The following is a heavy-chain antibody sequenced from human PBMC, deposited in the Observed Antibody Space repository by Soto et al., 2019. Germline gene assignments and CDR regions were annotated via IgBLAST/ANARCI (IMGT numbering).Heavy chain of an antibody. Sequence: QVQLVQSGADVKKPGSSVKVSCQASGVTFSSETLGWVRQAPGQGLEWVGGLIPLFGTASYAQKFQGRVTITADESTSTVDRELSSLRSDDTAVYFCATELGENPASPFDAWGQGTLVTVSS. CDR1: GVTFSSET. D-gene: IGHD3-10*01. J-gene: IGHJ4*02. CDR2: LIPLFGTA. CDR3: ATELGENPASPFDA. V-gene: IGHV1-69*01.